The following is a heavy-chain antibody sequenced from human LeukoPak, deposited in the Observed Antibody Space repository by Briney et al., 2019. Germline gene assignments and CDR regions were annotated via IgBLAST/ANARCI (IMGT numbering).Heavy chain of an antibody. CDR1: GFAFSSYG. Sequence: GGSLRLSCAASGFAFSSYGMHWVRQAPGKGLEWVAYIHYDSSTEDYADSVKGRFTISRDNSKNTLYLQMNSLRAEDTAVYYCAKDLDAWYYYDSSGFDYWGQGTLVTVSS. CDR2: IHYDSSTE. V-gene: IGHV3-30*02. CDR3: AKDLDAWYYYDSSGFDY. D-gene: IGHD3-22*01. J-gene: IGHJ4*02.